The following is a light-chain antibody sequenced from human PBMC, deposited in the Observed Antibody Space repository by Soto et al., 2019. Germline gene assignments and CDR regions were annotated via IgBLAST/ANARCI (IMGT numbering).Light chain of an antibody. V-gene: IGKV1-39*01. J-gene: IGKJ1*01. CDR2: SAS. CDR1: QTVTDY. Sequence: DLQMTQSPSSLSASVGDRVTITCRAGQTVTDYLNWYQHKPGKAPKLLIYSASTLQSGVPSRFSGSGSGTDFTLTITSLQPEDFGTYYCHQTYSTPQTFGQGPKVDIK. CDR3: HQTYSTPQT.